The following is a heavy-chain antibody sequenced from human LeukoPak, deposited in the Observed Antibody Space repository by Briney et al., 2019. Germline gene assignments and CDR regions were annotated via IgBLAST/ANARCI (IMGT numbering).Heavy chain of an antibody. Sequence: SETLSLTCAVYGGSFSGYYWSWIRQSPGKGLEWIGEINHSGSTNYNPSLKSRVTISVDTSKNQFSLKLSSVTAADTAVYYCASPSGYEYYFDYWGQGTLVTVSS. CDR2: INHSGST. V-gene: IGHV4-34*01. CDR3: ASPSGYEYYFDY. J-gene: IGHJ4*02. D-gene: IGHD5-12*01. CDR1: GGSFSGYY.